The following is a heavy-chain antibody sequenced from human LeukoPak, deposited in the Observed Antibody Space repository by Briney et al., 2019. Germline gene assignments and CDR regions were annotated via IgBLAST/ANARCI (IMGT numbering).Heavy chain of an antibody. J-gene: IGHJ4*02. CDR2: ISDSFRIT. CDR1: GFPFSSYA. CDR3: AKRDGDYFDY. D-gene: IGHD4-17*01. V-gene: IGHV3-23*01. Sequence: PGGSLRLSCAASGFPFSSYAMSWVRQPPVKGLECISTISDSFRITDDADSVKGRFTISRDNSKNTLYLQMNTLRAEDTAVYYCAKRDGDYFDYWGQGTLVTVSS.